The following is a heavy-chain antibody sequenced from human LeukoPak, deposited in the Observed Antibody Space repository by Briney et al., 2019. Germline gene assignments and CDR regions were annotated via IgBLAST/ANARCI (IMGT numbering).Heavy chain of an antibody. V-gene: IGHV3-30*02. CDR3: AKVEPGYSSGSIDY. J-gene: IGHJ4*02. Sequence: GGSLRLSCAASGFTFSSYGMHWVRQAPGKGLEWVAFIRYDGSNKYYADSVKGRFTISRDNSKDTLYLQMNSLRAEDTAVYYCAKVEPGYSSGSIDYWGQGTLVTVSS. CDR1: GFTFSSYG. D-gene: IGHD6-19*01. CDR2: IRYDGSNK.